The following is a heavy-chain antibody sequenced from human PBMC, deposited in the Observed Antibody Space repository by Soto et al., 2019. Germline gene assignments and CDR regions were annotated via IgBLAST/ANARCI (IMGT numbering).Heavy chain of an antibody. CDR1: GGTFNTYT. CDR3: ARVIAVSGKTCGLCAM. Sequence: QVQLVQSGAEVKKPGSSVKVSCTASGGTFNTYTISWVRQAPGQGREWMGRIIPILGIAKYAQKFQGRVTITADKPTSTAEMEGRSLGSEAAAVYYWARVIAVSGKTCGLCAMCGQGTAVTVCS. J-gene: IGHJ3*02. V-gene: IGHV1-69*02. CDR2: IIPILGIA. D-gene: IGHD6-19*01.